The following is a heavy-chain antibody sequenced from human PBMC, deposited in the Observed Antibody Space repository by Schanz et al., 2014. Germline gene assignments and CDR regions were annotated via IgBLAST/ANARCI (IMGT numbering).Heavy chain of an antibody. V-gene: IGHV3-53*01. CDR3: AKVWGSDYFYPFDY. CDR1: GFTVNTNY. J-gene: IGHJ4*02. D-gene: IGHD3-22*01. CDR2: IYSGGST. Sequence: EVQLVESGGGLIQPGGSLRLSCAVSGFTVNTNYMSWVRQAPGKGLEWVAVIYSGGSTFYTDSVKGRFTISRDNSKNTLYLQMSSLRAEDTAVYYCAKVWGSDYFYPFDYWGQGTLVTVSS.